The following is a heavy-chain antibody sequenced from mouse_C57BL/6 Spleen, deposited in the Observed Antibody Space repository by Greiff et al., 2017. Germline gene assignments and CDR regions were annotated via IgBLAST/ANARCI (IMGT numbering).Heavy chain of an antibody. D-gene: IGHD1-1*01. CDR2: IDPEDGET. CDR1: GFNIKDYY. CDR3: ARHRLNYSSSYNDFDY. J-gene: IGHJ2*01. V-gene: IGHV14-2*01. Sequence: VHVKQSGAELVKPGASVKLSCTASGFNIKDYYMHWVKQRTEQGLEWIGRIDPEDGETKYAPKFQGKATITADTSSNTAYLQLSSLTSEDTADYYCARHRLNYSSSYNDFDYWGQGTTLTVSS.